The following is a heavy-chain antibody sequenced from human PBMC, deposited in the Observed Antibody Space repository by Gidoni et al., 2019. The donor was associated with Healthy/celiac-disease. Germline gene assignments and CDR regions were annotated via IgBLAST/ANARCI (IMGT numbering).Heavy chain of an antibody. CDR1: GYPFTSYD. J-gene: IGHJ4*02. Sequence: QVQLGQSGAEVKKPGAAVKVSCKASGYPFTSYDINWVRQATGQGLEWKGWMNPNSGNTGYAQKFQGRVTMTRNTSISTAYMGLSSLRFEDTAVYYCAREYCTNGVCFYSFDYWGQGTLVTVSS. D-gene: IGHD2-8*01. CDR2: MNPNSGNT. V-gene: IGHV1-8*01. CDR3: AREYCTNGVCFYSFDY.